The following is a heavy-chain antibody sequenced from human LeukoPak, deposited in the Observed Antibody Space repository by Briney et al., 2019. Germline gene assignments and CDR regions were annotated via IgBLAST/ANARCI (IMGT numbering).Heavy chain of an antibody. CDR2: ISSSSTYI. CDR1: GFTFSSYS. J-gene: IGHJ5*02. Sequence: GGSLRLSCAASGFTFSSYSMNWVRQAPGKGLEWVSSISSSSTYIYQADSVKGRFTISRDNAKNLLYLRMSSLRAEDTAVYYCARVDFEFDPWGQGTLVTVSS. CDR3: ARVDFEFDP. D-gene: IGHD3-9*01. V-gene: IGHV3-21*01.